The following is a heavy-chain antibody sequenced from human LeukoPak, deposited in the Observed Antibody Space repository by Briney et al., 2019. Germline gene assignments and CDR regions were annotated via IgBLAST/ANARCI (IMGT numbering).Heavy chain of an antibody. Sequence: GGSLRLSCAASGFTFSSYAMSWVRQAPGKGLEWVSAISGSGGSTYYADSVKGRFTISRDNSKNTLYLRMNSLRAEDTAVYYCAKSDFDWLYFDYWGQGTLVTVSS. CDR2: ISGSGGST. J-gene: IGHJ4*02. CDR1: GFTFSSYA. V-gene: IGHV3-23*01. CDR3: AKSDFDWLYFDY. D-gene: IGHD3-9*01.